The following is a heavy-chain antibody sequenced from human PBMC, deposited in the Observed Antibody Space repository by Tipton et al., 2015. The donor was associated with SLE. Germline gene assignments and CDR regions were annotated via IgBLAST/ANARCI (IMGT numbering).Heavy chain of an antibody. J-gene: IGHJ3*02. D-gene: IGHD2-15*01. V-gene: IGHV4-34*01. CDR3: ARASSWSAFDI. CDR1: GFTFSSYW. CDR2: INHSGST. Sequence: LRLSCAASGFTFSSYWMSWIRQPPGKGLEWIGEINHSGSTNYNPSLKSRVTISVDTSKNQFSLKLSSVTAADTAVYYCARASSWSAFDIWGQGTMVTVSS.